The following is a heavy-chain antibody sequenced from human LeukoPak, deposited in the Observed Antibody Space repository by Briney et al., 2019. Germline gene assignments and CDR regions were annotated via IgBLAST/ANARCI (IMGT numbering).Heavy chain of an antibody. V-gene: IGHV4-34*01. J-gene: IGHJ4*02. CDR1: GGSFSGYY. D-gene: IGHD3-9*01. CDR2: INHSGST. Sequence: PSETLSLTCAVYGGSFSGYYWSWIRQPPGKGLEWIGEINHSGSTNYNPSLKSRVTISVDTSKNQFHLKLSSVTAADTAVYYCARAVGYFDWLPLFDYWGQGTLATVSS. CDR3: ARAVGYFDWLPLFDY.